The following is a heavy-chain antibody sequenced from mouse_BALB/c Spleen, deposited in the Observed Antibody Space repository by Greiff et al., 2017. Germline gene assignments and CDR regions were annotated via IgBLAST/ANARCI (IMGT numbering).Heavy chain of an antibody. V-gene: IGHV1S56*01. CDR2: IYPGNVNT. CDR3: ARGSSFAY. CDR1: GYTFTSYY. J-gene: IGHJ3*01. Sequence: QVQLQQSGPELVKPGASVRISCKASGYTFTSYYIHWVKQRPGQGLEWIGWIYPGNVNTKYNEKFKGEATLTADKSSSTAYMQLSSLTSEDSAVYFCARGSSFAYWGQGTLVSVSA.